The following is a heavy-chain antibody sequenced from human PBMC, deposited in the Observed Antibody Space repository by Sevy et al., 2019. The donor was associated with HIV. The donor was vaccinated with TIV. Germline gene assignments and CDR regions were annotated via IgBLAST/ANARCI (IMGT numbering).Heavy chain of an antibody. Sequence: GGSLILSCAGSGFTFSSYDMHWVRHAPGKGLEWVAVTSHDGKYNNYADSVKVRFTISRDNFKNTLYLQMNSLRVEDTAVYFCARLFSCGGDCYYLDYWGQGALVTVSS. CDR1: GFTFSSYD. D-gene: IGHD2-21*02. CDR3: ARLFSCGGDCYYLDY. V-gene: IGHV3-30*04. J-gene: IGHJ4*02. CDR2: TSHDGKYN.